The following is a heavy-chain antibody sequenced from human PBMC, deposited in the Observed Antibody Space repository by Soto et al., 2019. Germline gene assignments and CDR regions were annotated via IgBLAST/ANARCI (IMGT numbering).Heavy chain of an antibody. V-gene: IGHV4-39*01. CDR1: GGSISSSSYY. CDR2: IYYSGST. CDR3: ARGRNVRRYSSSLGNYYYGMDV. Sequence: PSETLSLTCIVSGGSISSSSYYWGWIRQPPGKGLEWIGSIYYSGSTYYNPSLKSRVTISVDTSKNQFSLKLSSVTAADTAVHYCARGRNVRRYSSSLGNYYYGMDVWGQGTTVTAP. J-gene: IGHJ6*02. D-gene: IGHD6-13*01.